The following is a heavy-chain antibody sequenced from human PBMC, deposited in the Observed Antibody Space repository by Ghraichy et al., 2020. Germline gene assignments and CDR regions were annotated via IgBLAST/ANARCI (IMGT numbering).Heavy chain of an antibody. CDR2: IRGSGVKT. D-gene: IGHD6-19*01. CDR3: AKEMDTRGWYSADD. J-gene: IGHJ4*02. Sequence: GGSLRLSCAASGFTFSNYAMSWFRQAPGKGLEWVSAIRGSGVKTYYAESVKGRFTVSRDNSRDSLYLQMNSLRAENTAVYYCAKEMDTRGWYSADDWGQGTLVTVSS. V-gene: IGHV3-23*01. CDR1: GFTFSNYA.